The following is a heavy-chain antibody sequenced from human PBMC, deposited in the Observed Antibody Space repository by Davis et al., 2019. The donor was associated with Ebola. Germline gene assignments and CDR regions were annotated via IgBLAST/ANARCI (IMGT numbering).Heavy chain of an antibody. D-gene: IGHD3-22*01. CDR3: TMSGAIDY. Sequence: GESLKISCAASGFTFSSYWMHWVRQAPGKGLVWVSRINSDGSSTSYADSVKGRFTISRDNAKNTLYLQMNSLKTEDTAVYYCTMSGAIDYWGQGTLVTVSS. V-gene: IGHV3-74*01. CDR2: INSDGSST. J-gene: IGHJ4*02. CDR1: GFTFSSYW.